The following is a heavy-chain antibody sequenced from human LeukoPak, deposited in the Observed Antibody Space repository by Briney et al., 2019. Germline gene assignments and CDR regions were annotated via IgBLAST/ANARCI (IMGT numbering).Heavy chain of an antibody. CDR2: IIPILATA. Sequence: GASVKVSCKASGGTFSTYAISWVRQAPGQGLEWMGGIIPILATANYAQKFQGRVTITADESTSTAYMELSSLRSEVTAVYYCATSPTSDSPGYWGQGTLVTVSS. D-gene: IGHD2-21*02. J-gene: IGHJ4*02. CDR1: GGTFSTYA. V-gene: IGHV1-69*13. CDR3: ATSPTSDSPGY.